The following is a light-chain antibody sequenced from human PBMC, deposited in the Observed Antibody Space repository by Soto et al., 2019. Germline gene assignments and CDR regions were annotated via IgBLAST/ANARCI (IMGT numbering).Light chain of an antibody. CDR2: RNN. CDR1: ISNIGSNY. V-gene: IGLV1-47*01. CDR3: AAWDDSLSGSYV. Sequence: QSVLTQPPSASGTPGQRVTISCSGIISNIGSNYVYWYQQLPGTAPKLLMYRNNKRPSGVPDRFSGSKSGTSASLAISGLRSEDEADYYCAAWDDSLSGSYVFGTGTKLTVL. J-gene: IGLJ1*01.